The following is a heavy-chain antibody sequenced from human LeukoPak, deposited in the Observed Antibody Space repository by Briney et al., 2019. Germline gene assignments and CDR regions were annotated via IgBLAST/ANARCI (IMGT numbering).Heavy chain of an antibody. CDR1: GFTFSSYW. J-gene: IGHJ3*02. Sequence: GGSLRLSCAAPGFTFSSYWMSWVRQAPGKGLEWVANIKQDGSEKYYVDSVKGRFTISRDNAKNSLYLQMNSLRAEDTAVYYCAGRDNWNYLSAFDIWGQGTMATVSS. CDR3: AGRDNWNYLSAFDI. D-gene: IGHD1-7*01. CDR2: IKQDGSEK. V-gene: IGHV3-7*01.